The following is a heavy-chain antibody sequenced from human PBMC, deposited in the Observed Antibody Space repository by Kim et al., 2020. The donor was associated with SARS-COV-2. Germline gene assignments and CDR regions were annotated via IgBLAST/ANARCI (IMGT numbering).Heavy chain of an antibody. D-gene: IGHD3-22*01. J-gene: IGHJ6*02. CDR1: GYTFTTYG. CDR2: ISAYNGNT. V-gene: IGHV1-18*01. Sequence: ASVKVSCKASGYTFTTYGIIWVRQAPGQGLEWMGWISAYNGNTNYAQKLQGRVTMTTDTSTSTAYMELRSLRSDDTAVYYCARGPPYYYDSSGYYKPDVYYGMDVWGQGTTVTVSS. CDR3: ARGPPYYYDSSGYYKPDVYYGMDV.